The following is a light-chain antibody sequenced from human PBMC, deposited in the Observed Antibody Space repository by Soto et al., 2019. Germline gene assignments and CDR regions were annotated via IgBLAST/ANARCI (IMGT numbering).Light chain of an antibody. CDR2: AAS. V-gene: IGKV1-39*01. CDR3: QQSYGTPLT. Sequence: DIQMAQSPSSLSASVGDRVTITCRASQSISNFLNWYQQKPGKAPKVLIYAASSLQSGVPSRFSGSGSGTDFTLSISSLQPEDFATYYCQQSYGTPLTFGGGTKVEIK. J-gene: IGKJ4*01. CDR1: QSISNF.